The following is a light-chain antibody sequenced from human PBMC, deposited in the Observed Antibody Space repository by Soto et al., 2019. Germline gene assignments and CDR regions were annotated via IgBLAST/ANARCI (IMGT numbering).Light chain of an antibody. CDR2: GVS. Sequence: EIVMTQSPATLSVSPGERATLSCRASQSISGELAWYQQRPGQPPRLLIYGVSTRATGVPDRFSGSGSGSDFTLTISGLQSEDFAVYYCQQYGSSITFGQGTRLEIK. CDR1: QSISGE. V-gene: IGKV3-15*01. J-gene: IGKJ5*01. CDR3: QQYGSSIT.